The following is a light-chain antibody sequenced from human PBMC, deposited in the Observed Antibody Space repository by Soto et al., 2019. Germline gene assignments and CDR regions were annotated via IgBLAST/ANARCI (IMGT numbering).Light chain of an antibody. V-gene: IGKV1-39*01. CDR1: QTISMF. CDR2: AAS. J-gene: IGKJ1*01. Sequence: DIQRTQSPSTLSGSVGDTVTIACRASQTISMFLNWYQQKPGKAPNVLIYAASSLQGGVPSRFSGSGSGTDFTLTISSLQPEDFGTYYCQQTYSAPRTFGQGTKVDI. CDR3: QQTYSAPRT.